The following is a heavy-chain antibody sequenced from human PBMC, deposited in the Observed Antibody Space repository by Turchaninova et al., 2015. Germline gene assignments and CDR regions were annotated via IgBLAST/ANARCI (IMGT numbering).Heavy chain of an antibody. CDR3: AKDEGVGATTLWGVDY. J-gene: IGHJ4*02. Sequence: EVQLVEFGGGLVRLGGSVSPFCATPGFTFKKMARNGVRQAQGKGREGVSVISGSGGSTYYANSVKGRLTISRDNSKNTLYMQMNSLRAEDRAVYYCAKDEGVGATTLWGVDYWGRGTLVTVSS. CDR1: GFTFKKMA. CDR2: ISGSGGST. D-gene: IGHD1-26*01. V-gene: IGHV3-23*04.